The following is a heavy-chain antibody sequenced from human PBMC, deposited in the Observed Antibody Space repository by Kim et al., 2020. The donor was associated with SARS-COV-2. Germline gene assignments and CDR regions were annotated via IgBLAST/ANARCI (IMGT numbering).Heavy chain of an antibody. J-gene: IGHJ3*02. CDR1: GGSISSYY. CDR2: IYYSGST. D-gene: IGHD6-19*01. V-gene: IGHV4-59*13. CDR3: ARERRQWLPIPDAFDI. Sequence: SETLSLTCTVSGGSISSYYWSWIRQPPGKGLEWIGYIYYSGSTNYNPSLKSRVTISVDTSKNQFSLKLSSVTAADTAVYYCARERRQWLPIPDAFDIWGQGTMVTVPS.